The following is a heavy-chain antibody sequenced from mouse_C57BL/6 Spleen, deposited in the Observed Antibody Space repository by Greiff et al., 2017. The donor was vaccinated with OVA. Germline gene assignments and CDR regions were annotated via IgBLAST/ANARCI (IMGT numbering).Heavy chain of an antibody. Sequence: EVQLVESGPGLVKPSQSLSLTCSVTGYSITSGYYWNWIRQFPGNKLEWMGYISYDGSNNYNPSLKNRISITRDTSKNQFFLKLNSVTTEDTATYYCARAGGNYPYYAMDYWGQGTSVTVSS. J-gene: IGHJ4*01. V-gene: IGHV3-6*01. D-gene: IGHD2-1*01. CDR1: GYSITSGYY. CDR3: ARAGGNYPYYAMDY. CDR2: ISYDGSN.